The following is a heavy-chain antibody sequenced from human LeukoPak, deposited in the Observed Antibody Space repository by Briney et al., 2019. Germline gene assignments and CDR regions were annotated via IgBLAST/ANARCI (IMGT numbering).Heavy chain of an antibody. CDR2: VHNNGET. Sequence: SETLSLTCSVSGGSISSYYWSWIRQPPGKGLEWIAYVHNNGETKHNPSLKSRDTISVDTPNNQISLRLSSVTAADTAMYYCARQPAATAAFDIWGLGTMVTVSS. V-gene: IGHV4-59*08. J-gene: IGHJ3*02. D-gene: IGHD5-18*01. CDR1: GGSISSYY. CDR3: ARQPAATAAFDI.